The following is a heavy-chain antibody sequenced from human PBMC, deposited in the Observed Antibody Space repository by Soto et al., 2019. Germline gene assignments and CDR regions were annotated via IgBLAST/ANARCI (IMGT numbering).Heavy chain of an antibody. CDR1: GYSTTSYW. Sequence: EVQLVQSGAEVKKPGESLRISCKGSGYSTTSYWISSVRQMPRKGLEWRGRIDPSDSYTNYSPSFQGHVTISADKSISTAYLQWSSLKASDTAMYYCARLQAAAGDNDLTFDYWGQGTLVTVSS. J-gene: IGHJ4*02. D-gene: IGHD6-13*01. CDR3: ARLQAAAGDNDLTFDY. CDR2: IDPSDSYT. V-gene: IGHV5-10-1*01.